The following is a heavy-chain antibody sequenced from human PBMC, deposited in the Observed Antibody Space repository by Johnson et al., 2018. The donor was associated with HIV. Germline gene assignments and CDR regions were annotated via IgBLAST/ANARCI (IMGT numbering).Heavy chain of an antibody. Sequence: QVQLVESGGGLVQPGGSLRLSCVASGFTFSSYAIHWVRQAPGKGLEWVAVISYDGSSKDYADSVKGQITISRDNSKNTVYLQLNSLRTEDTAVYYCAIDSGDYDYYDSSGYHTDIFDIWGQGTMVTVSS. J-gene: IGHJ3*02. V-gene: IGHV3-30*04. CDR1: GFTFSSYA. CDR3: AIDSGDYDYYDSSGYHTDIFDI. CDR2: ISYDGSSK. D-gene: IGHD3-22*01.